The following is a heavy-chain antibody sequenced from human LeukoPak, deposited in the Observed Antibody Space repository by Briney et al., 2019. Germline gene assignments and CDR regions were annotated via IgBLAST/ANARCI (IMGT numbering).Heavy chain of an antibody. CDR3: ARAVQLERPPPLIGYYYMDV. D-gene: IGHD1-1*01. CDR1: GGSFSGYY. V-gene: IGHV4-34*01. CDR2: INHSGST. J-gene: IGHJ6*03. Sequence: SETLSLTCAVYGGSFSGYYWSWIRQPPGKGLEWIGEINHSGSTNYNPSLKSRVTISVDRSKNQFSLKLNSVPAADTAVYYCARAVQLERPPPLIGYYYMDVWGKGTTVTVSS.